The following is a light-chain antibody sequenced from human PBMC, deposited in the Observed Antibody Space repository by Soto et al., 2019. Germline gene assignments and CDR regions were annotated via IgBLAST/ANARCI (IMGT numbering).Light chain of an antibody. CDR1: QSVSSN. CDR3: QHYNNSPFT. V-gene: IGKV3-15*01. Sequence: EFVLTQSPATLPWSPGERASRCCRASQSVSSNLAWYQQKPGQAPTLLIFGASARATGIPARFSGSGSGTEFTLTISSLQSEDFAVYYCQHYNNSPFTFGQGTRLEI. J-gene: IGKJ5*01. CDR2: GAS.